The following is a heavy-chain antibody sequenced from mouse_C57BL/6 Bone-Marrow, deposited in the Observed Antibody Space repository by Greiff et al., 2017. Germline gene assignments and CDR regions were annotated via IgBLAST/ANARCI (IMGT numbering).Heavy chain of an antibody. V-gene: IGHV1-52*01. Sequence: QVQLQQPGAELVRPGSSVKLSCKASGYTFTSYWMHWVKQRPIQGLEWIGNIDPSDSETHYNQKFKDKATLTVDKSSSTAYMQLSSLTSEDSAVYYCAGNGYLYWYFDVWGTGTTVTVSS. J-gene: IGHJ1*03. CDR1: GYTFTSYW. CDR3: AGNGYLYWYFDV. D-gene: IGHD2-2*01. CDR2: IDPSDSET.